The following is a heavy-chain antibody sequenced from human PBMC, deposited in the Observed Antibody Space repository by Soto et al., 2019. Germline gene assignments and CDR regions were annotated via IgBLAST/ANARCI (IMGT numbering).Heavy chain of an antibody. CDR3: ARITWGLNYYNGMDV. CDR2: INPKTAAT. CDR1: GYSFSDYF. V-gene: IGHV1-2*02. J-gene: IGHJ6*02. Sequence: QVQLVQSGAEVKKSGASVKVSCKPSGYSFSDYFIQWVRQAPGQGLEWVAWINPKTAATNYAKKFQGRVYLTWDTSSPTAYMELPRLRPDDTAVYYCARITWGLNYYNGMDVWGQGTTVIVSS. D-gene: IGHD1-26*01.